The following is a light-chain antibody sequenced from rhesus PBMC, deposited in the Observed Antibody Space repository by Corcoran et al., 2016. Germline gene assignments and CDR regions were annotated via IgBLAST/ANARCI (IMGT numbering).Light chain of an antibody. J-gene: IGKJ2*01. Sequence: DIQMTQSPSSLSASVGDTVTITCRASQAISNWLAWYQQKPGKAPELLIFTASSVQSGVPSRFSGSGSGTDFALTISRLQSEDFATYYCQQYFTKPYIFGQGTKVEIK. CDR3: QQYFTKPYI. CDR2: TAS. CDR1: QAISNW. V-gene: IGKV1-22*01.